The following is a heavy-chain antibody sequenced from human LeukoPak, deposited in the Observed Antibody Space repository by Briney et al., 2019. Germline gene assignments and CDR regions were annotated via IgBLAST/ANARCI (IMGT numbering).Heavy chain of an antibody. CDR2: IRYDGSNK. J-gene: IGHJ4*02. CDR3: AKWAEYYYDSSGSTPGY. V-gene: IGHV3-30*02. D-gene: IGHD3-22*01. Sequence: GGPLRLSCAASGFTFSSYGMHWVRQAPGKGLEWVAFIRYDGSNKYYADSVKGRFTISRDNSKNTLYLQMNSLRAEDTAVYYCAKWAEYYYDSSGSTPGYWGQGTLVTVSS. CDR1: GFTFSSYG.